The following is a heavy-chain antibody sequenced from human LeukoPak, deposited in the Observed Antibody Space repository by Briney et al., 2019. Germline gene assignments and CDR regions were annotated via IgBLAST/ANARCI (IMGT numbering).Heavy chain of an antibody. CDR2: IYPGDSDT. D-gene: IGHD2-2*01. V-gene: IGHV5-51*01. J-gene: IGHJ5*02. Sequence: GESLKISCKGSGYSFTSYWIGWVRQMPGKGLEWVGIIYPGDSDTRYSPSFQGQVTISADKSISTAYLQWSSLKASDTAMYHCARTGVPAVPLSWFDPWGQGTLVTVSS. CDR3: ARTGVPAVPLSWFDP. CDR1: GYSFTSYW.